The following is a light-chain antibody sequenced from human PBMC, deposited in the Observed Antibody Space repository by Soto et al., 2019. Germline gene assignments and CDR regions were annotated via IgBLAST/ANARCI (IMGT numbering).Light chain of an antibody. CDR3: QQYGSSPEWT. J-gene: IGKJ1*01. V-gene: IGKV3-20*01. Sequence: EIVLTQSPGTLSLSLGERATLSCRASQSVSSSYLAWYQQKPGQAPRLLIYGASSRATGIPDRFSGSGSGTDFTLTISRLEAEDFAVYYCQQYGSSPEWTFGQGTKVAIK. CDR2: GAS. CDR1: QSVSSSY.